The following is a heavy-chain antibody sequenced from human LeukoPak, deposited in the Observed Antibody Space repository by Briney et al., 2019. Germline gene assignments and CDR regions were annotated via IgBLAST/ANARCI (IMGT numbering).Heavy chain of an antibody. Sequence: SETLSLACTVSGNSISSGDNYWSWIRQPAGKGLEWIGRIYTSGSTNYNPSLKSRVTISVDTSKNQFSLKLSSVTAADTAVYYCARGFGYGSGSHYNVEIWFDPWGQGTQVTVSS. D-gene: IGHD3-10*01. CDR3: ARGFGYGSGSHYNVEIWFDP. J-gene: IGHJ5*02. CDR2: IYTSGST. V-gene: IGHV4-61*02. CDR1: GNSISSGDNY.